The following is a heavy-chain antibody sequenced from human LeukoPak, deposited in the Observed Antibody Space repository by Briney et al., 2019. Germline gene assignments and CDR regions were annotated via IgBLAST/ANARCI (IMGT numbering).Heavy chain of an antibody. CDR2: INSNGGST. CDR1: GFTFNTYT. D-gene: IGHD1-26*01. CDR3: GWERGYGPFY. Sequence: PVGSLRLSCAASGFTFNTYTMDWVRHGPGKGLGWVSFINSNGGSTNYADSVKGRFTISKDNAKNTLSLQMNSLIAEDTPVYSCGWERGYGPFYWGERALV. V-gene: IGHV3-74*01. J-gene: IGHJ4*02.